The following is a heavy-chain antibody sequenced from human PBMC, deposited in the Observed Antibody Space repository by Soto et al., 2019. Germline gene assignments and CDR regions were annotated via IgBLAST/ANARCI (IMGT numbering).Heavy chain of an antibody. D-gene: IGHD3-10*01. CDR2: INSDGSST. J-gene: IGHJ6*02. V-gene: IGHV3-74*01. CDR3: ARDRGYYGSAYMDV. Sequence: LRLSCAASGFTFSSYWMHWVRQAPGKGLVWVSRINSDGSSTSYADSVKGRFTISRDNAKNTLYLQMNSLRAEDTAVYYCARDRGYYGSAYMDVWGQGATVTVYS. CDR1: GFTFSSYW.